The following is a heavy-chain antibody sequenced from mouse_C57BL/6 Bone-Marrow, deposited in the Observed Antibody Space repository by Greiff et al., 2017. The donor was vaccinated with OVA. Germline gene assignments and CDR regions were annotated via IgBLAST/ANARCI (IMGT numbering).Heavy chain of an antibody. CDR3: ARDSVHYGSSYWYFDV. D-gene: IGHD1-1*01. CDR2: ISYDGSN. Sequence: EVKLVESGPGLVKPSQSLSLTCSVPGYSITSCYYCNWIRQLPRNNLEWMCYISYDGSNNYNPSFKNPNSITRDTSKNQFFLKLNSVTTEDTATYYCARDSVHYGSSYWYFDVWGTGTTVTVSS. J-gene: IGHJ1*03. CDR1: GYSITSCYY. V-gene: IGHV3-6*01.